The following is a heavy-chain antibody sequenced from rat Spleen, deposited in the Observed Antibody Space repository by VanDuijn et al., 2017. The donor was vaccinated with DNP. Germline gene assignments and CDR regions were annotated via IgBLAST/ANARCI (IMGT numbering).Heavy chain of an antibody. V-gene: IGHV5-29*01. D-gene: IGHD4-3*01. CDR3: ARPYNSAYYFDY. Sequence: EVQLVESDGGLVQPGRSLKLSCAASGFTFSDYYMAWVRQAPTKGLEWVATISYDGSSTYYRDSVKGRFTISRDNAKSTLYLQMDSLRSEDTATYYCARPYNSAYYFDYWGQGVMVTVSS. CDR2: ISYDGSST. CDR1: GFTFSDYY. J-gene: IGHJ2*01.